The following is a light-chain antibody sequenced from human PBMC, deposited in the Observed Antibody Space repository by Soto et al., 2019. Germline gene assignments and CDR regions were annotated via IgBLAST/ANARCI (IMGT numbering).Light chain of an antibody. Sequence: EIVLTQSPGTLSLSPGERATLSCRASQSVSSNYLAWYQQKPGQAPRLLIYGASSRVTGIPDRFSGSGSGTDFALTISRLEPEDFAVFYCQLYGSSPYTFGQGTKLEIK. CDR2: GAS. CDR1: QSVSSNY. V-gene: IGKV3-20*01. CDR3: QLYGSSPYT. J-gene: IGKJ2*01.